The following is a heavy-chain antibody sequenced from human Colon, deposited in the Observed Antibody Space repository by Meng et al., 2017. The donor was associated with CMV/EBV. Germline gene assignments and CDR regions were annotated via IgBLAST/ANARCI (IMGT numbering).Heavy chain of an antibody. J-gene: IGHJ3*02. CDR3: ARDGGRITIFGVARPIAFDI. CDR2: INPSSGGT. Sequence: ASVKVSCKASGYTFTGYYMHWVRQAPGQGLEWMGWINPSSGGTNYAQKFQGRVIMTRDTSISTAYMELSRLRSDDTAVYYCARDGGRITIFGVARPIAFDIWGQGTMVTVSS. CDR1: GYTFTGYY. V-gene: IGHV1-2*02. D-gene: IGHD3-3*01.